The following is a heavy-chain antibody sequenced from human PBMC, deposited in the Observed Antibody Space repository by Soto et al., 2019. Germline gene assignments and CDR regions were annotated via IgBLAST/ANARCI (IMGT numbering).Heavy chain of an antibody. CDR3: ATEMSGAARPGWFDP. J-gene: IGHJ5*02. V-gene: IGHV1-24*01. CDR1: GYTLTELS. Sequence: ASVKVSCKVSGYTLTELSMHWVRQAPGKGLEWMGGFDPEDGETIYAQKFQGRVTMTEDTSTDTAYMELSSLRSEDTAVYYCATEMSGAARPGWFDPWGQGTLVTVSS. CDR2: FDPEDGET. D-gene: IGHD6-6*01.